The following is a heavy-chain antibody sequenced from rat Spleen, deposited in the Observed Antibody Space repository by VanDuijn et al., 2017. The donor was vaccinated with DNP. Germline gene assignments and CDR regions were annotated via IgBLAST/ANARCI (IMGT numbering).Heavy chain of an antibody. CDR3: VRWNSGHFDY. J-gene: IGHJ3*01. CDR1: GFTFSHYY. V-gene: IGHV5-25*01. Sequence: EVQLVESGGGLVQPGRSMKLSCAASGFTFSHYYMAWVRQAPTKGLEWVATISTSGGSTYYRDSVKGRFTISRDNAKSTLYLQMNSLRSEDMATYYCVRWNSGHFDYWGQGTLVTVSS. CDR2: ISTSGGST. D-gene: IGHD4-3*01.